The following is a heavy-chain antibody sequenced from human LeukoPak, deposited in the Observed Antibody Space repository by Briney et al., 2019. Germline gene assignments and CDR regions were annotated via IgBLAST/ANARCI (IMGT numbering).Heavy chain of an antibody. J-gene: IGHJ4*02. D-gene: IGHD1-7*01. CDR2: ISGSGGST. Sequence: PGGSLRLSCAASGFTFSSYAMSWVRQAPGKGLEWVSAISGSGGSTYYADSVKGRFTISRDNSKNMLYLQMNSLRAEDTAVYYCAKSTTGTTTLDYWGQGTLVTVSS. CDR3: AKSTTGTTTLDY. CDR1: GFTFSSYA. V-gene: IGHV3-23*01.